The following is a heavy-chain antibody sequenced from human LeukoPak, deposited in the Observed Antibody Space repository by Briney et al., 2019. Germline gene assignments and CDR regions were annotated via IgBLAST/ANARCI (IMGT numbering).Heavy chain of an antibody. D-gene: IGHD2-15*01. J-gene: IGHJ4*02. Sequence: GGSLRLSCAASGFTFSSYSMNWVRQAPGKGLEWVSSISSSSSYIYYADSVKGRFTISRDNAKNSLYLQMNSLRAEDTAVYYCARTIEEYCSGGSCYHYYFDYWGQGTLVAVSS. CDR3: ARTIEEYCSGGSCYHYYFDY. V-gene: IGHV3-21*01. CDR2: ISSSSSYI. CDR1: GFTFSSYS.